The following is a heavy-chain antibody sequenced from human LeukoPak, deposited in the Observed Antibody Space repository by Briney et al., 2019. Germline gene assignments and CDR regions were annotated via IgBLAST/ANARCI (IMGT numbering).Heavy chain of an antibody. J-gene: IGHJ4*02. V-gene: IGHV4-34*01. Sequence: PSETLSLTCAVYGGSFSGYYWSWIRQPPGKGLEWIGEINHSGSTNYNPSLKSRVTISVDTSKNQFSLKLSSVTAADTAVYYCARDWRGWSNDYWGQGTLVTVSS. D-gene: IGHD6-19*01. CDR2: INHSGST. CDR3: ARDWRGWSNDY. CDR1: GGSFSGYY.